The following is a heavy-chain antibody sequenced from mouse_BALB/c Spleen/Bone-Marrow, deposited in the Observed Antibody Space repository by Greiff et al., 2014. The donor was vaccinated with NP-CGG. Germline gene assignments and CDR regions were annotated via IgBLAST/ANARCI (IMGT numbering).Heavy chain of an antibody. V-gene: IGHV1S81*02. J-gene: IGHJ4*01. CDR1: GYTFTSYW. CDR2: INPSNGRT. D-gene: IGHD1-1*01. Sequence: VQLQQSGAELAKPGASVKLSCKASGYTFTSYWIHWVKQRPGQGLEWIGEINPSNGRTNYNEKFKSKATLTVDKSSSTAYMQLSSLTSEDSAVYYCARLLLRFYALDYWGQGTSVTVSS. CDR3: ARLLLRFYALDY.